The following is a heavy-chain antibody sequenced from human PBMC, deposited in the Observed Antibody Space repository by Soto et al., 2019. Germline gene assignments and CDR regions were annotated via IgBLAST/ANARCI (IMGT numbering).Heavy chain of an antibody. J-gene: IGHJ5*02. CDR2: INHSGST. V-gene: IGHV4-34*01. D-gene: IGHD3-3*01. CDR3: ARSHYDFWSGYYKRNWFDP. CDR1: GGSFSGYY. Sequence: SETLSLTCAVYGGSFSGYYWSWIRQPPGKGLEWIGEINHSGSTNYNPSLKSRVTISVDTSKNQFSLKLSSVTAADTAVYYCARSHYDFWSGYYKRNWFDPWGQGTLVTVSS.